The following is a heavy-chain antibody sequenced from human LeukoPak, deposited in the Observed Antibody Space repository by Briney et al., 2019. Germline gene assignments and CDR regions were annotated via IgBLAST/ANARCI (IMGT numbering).Heavy chain of an antibody. Sequence: GGSLRLSCAASGFTVSSNYMSWVRQAPGKGLEWVSAIYSGGSTYYADSVKGRFTISRDNSKNTLYLQMNSLRAEDTAVYYCARDPGYYDFWSGSALGMDVWGQGTTVTVSS. CDR2: IYSGGST. J-gene: IGHJ6*02. V-gene: IGHV3-66*01. CDR3: ARDPGYYDFWSGSALGMDV. D-gene: IGHD3-3*01. CDR1: GFTVSSNY.